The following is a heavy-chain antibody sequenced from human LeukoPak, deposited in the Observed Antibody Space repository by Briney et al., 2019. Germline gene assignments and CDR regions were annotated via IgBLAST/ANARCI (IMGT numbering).Heavy chain of an antibody. Sequence: SQTLSLTCAISGDSVSSNRAAWNWIRQSPSRGLEWLGRTCYRSKWYNDYAVSVKSRITINPDTSKNQFSLQLNSVTPEDTAVYYCARGKYSYGSDYYYYYYMDVWGKGTTVTVSS. CDR3: ARGKYSYGSDYYYYYYMDV. V-gene: IGHV6-1*01. J-gene: IGHJ6*03. CDR1: GDSVSSNRAA. D-gene: IGHD5-18*01. CDR2: TCYRSKWYN.